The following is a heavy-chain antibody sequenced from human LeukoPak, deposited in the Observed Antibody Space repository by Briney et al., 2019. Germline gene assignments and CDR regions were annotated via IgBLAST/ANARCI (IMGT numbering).Heavy chain of an antibody. J-gene: IGHJ1*01. CDR1: DGSISSSSYY. CDR3: ASFIVVVPAALPLGYFQH. Sequence: PSETLSLTCTVSDGSISSSSYYWGWIRQPPGKGLERIGSIYYSGSTYYNPSLKSRVTISVDTSKNQFSLKLSSVTAADTAVYYCASFIVVVPAALPLGYFQHWGQGTLVTVSS. V-gene: IGHV4-39*07. D-gene: IGHD2-2*01. CDR2: IYYSGST.